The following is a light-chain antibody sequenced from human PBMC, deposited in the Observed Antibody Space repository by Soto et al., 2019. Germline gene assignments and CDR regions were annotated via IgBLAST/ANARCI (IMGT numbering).Light chain of an antibody. CDR1: QSVLYSSNNRNY. CDR3: QQYNNWPPYT. CDR2: WAT. Sequence: DMVLTQSPDSLSVSLGERATISCKSSQSVLYSSNNRNYLAWYRQRPRQPPELLIYWATTRNSGVPDRFSGSGSGTNFTLTISRLQTEDVAVYYCQQYNNWPPYTFGQGTKLEIK. V-gene: IGKV4-1*01. J-gene: IGKJ2*01.